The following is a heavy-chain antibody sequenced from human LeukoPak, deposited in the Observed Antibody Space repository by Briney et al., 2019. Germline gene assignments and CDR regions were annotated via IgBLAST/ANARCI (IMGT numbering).Heavy chain of an antibody. V-gene: IGHV3-66*01. D-gene: IGHD1-26*01. CDR3: ASTYSGSYLYFDY. J-gene: IGHJ4*02. CDR1: GFTLSSNY. Sequence: GVTLRLSCAASGFTLSSNYMSWVRQAPGKGLEWVSVIYCGGYSNYYESVKGRCTIYIENSENNLHLQMNRLRAEDTAVYYCASTYSGSYLYFDYWGQGTLVTV. CDR2: IYCGGYS.